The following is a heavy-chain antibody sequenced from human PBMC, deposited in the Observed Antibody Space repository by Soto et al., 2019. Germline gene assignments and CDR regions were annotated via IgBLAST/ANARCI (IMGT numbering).Heavy chain of an antibody. CDR2: ITSDGKSK. V-gene: IGHV3-74*01. CDR1: GFNFSNHW. CDR3: ARESGDWPLNWFDP. D-gene: IGHD2-21*02. Sequence: GWSLRLSCAASGFNFSNHWMHWVRQRPGEGLVWVSRITSDGKSKAYAESVKGRFAISRDNAKNTLYLQMNGLTAEDTAVYYCARESGDWPLNWFDPWGLGTLVTVSS. J-gene: IGHJ5*02.